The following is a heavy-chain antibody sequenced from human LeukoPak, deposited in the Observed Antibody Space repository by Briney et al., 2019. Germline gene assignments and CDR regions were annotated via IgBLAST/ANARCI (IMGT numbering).Heavy chain of an antibody. CDR2: ISGSGGST. J-gene: IGHJ4*02. D-gene: IGHD3-22*01. Sequence: GGSLRLSCAASGFTFSSYAMSWVRQAPGKGLEWVSAISGSGGSTYYADSVRGRFTISRDNSKNTPYLQMNSLRAEDTAVYYCARAGWLPIDYWGQGTLVTVSS. V-gene: IGHV3-23*01. CDR3: ARAGWLPIDY. CDR1: GFTFSSYA.